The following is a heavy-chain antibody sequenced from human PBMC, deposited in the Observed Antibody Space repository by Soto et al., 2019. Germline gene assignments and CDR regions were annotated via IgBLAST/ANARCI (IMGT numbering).Heavy chain of an antibody. V-gene: IGHV4-34*01. J-gene: IGHJ4*02. CDR3: ARGLNFNSSGYPYYFDY. Sequence: SSETLSLTCAVYGGSFSGYYWSWIRQPPGKGLEWIGEINHSGSTNYNPSLKSRVTISVDTSKNQFSLKLSSVTAADTAVYYCARGLNFNSSGYPYYFDYWGQGTLVTVSS. CDR2: INHSGST. CDR1: GGSFSGYY. D-gene: IGHD3-22*01.